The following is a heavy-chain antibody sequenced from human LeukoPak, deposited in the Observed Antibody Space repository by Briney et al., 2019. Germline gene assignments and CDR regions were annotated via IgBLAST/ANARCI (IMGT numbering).Heavy chain of an antibody. V-gene: IGHV4-59*01. CDR1: GGSISSYY. CDR3: ARNSGWYFDL. CDR2: IYYSGST. D-gene: IGHD6-19*01. J-gene: IGHJ2*01. Sequence: SETLSLTCTVSGGSISSYYWSWIRQPPGKGLEWIGYIYYSGSTNYNPSLKSRVTISVDTSKNQFSLKLSSVTAADTAVYYWARNSGWYFDLWGRGTLVTVSS.